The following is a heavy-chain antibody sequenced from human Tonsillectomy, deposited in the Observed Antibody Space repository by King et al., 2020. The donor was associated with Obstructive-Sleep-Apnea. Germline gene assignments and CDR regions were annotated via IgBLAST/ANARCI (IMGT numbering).Heavy chain of an antibody. D-gene: IGHD4-17*01. CDR3: APTKGDYSPFDY. CDR1: GFTFDDYA. V-gene: IGHV3-9*01. CDR2: ISWNSGSI. J-gene: IGHJ4*02. Sequence: VPLVESGGGLVQPGRSLRLSCAASGFTFDDYAMHWVRPAPGKGLEWVSGISWNSGSIGYADSVKGRFTISRDNAKNSLYLQMNSLRAEDTALYYCAPTKGDYSPFDYWGQGTLVTVSS.